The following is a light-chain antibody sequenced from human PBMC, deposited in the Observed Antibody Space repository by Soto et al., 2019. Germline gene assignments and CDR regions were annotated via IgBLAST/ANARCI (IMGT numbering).Light chain of an antibody. CDR1: QSISSW. J-gene: IGKJ1*01. V-gene: IGKV1-5*01. CDR3: KEYNSYTGT. CDR2: DAS. Sequence: DIQMTQSPSTLSASVGDRVTITGRASQSISSWLAWYHQKPGKAPKLLLYDASSLQSGVPSRFSGSGSGTEFTPTISSMQPDDFGTYYCKEYNSYTGTFGPGTKVDIK.